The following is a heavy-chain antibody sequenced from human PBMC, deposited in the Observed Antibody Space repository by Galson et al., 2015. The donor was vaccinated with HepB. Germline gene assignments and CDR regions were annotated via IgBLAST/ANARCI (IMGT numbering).Heavy chain of an antibody. CDR3: ARAKPTNIAARPGGFDY. CDR2: ISSSSSYI. J-gene: IGHJ4*02. D-gene: IGHD6-6*01. Sequence: SLRLSCAASGFTFSSYSMNWVRQAPGKGLEWVSSISSSSSYIYYADSVKGRFTISRDNAKNSLYLQMNSLRAEDTAVYYCARAKPTNIAARPGGFDYWGQGTLVTVSS. CDR1: GFTFSSYS. V-gene: IGHV3-21*01.